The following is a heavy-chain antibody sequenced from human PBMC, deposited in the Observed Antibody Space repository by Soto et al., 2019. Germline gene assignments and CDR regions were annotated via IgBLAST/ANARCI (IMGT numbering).Heavy chain of an antibody. CDR3: ARAPLGDVVAKSFDY. CDR1: GFTFSSYA. Sequence: EVQLLESGGGLVQPGGSLRLSCAASGFTFSSYAMSWVRQAPGKGLEWVSAISGSGGSTYYADSVKGRFTISRDNSKNTLYLQMNSLRAEDTAVYYCARAPLGDVVAKSFDYWGQGTLVTVSS. D-gene: IGHD5-12*01. V-gene: IGHV3-23*01. CDR2: ISGSGGST. J-gene: IGHJ4*02.